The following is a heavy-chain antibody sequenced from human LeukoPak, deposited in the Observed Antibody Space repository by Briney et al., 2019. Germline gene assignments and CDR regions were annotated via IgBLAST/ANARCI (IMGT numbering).Heavy chain of an antibody. Sequence: PSETLSLTCTVSGGSISSSSYYWGWIRQPPGKGLEWIGSIYYSGSTYYNPSLKSRVTISVDTSKNQFSLNLSSVTAADTAVYYCARVSDYYGSGSYSRPFDYGGQGTLVTVSS. D-gene: IGHD3-10*01. J-gene: IGHJ4*02. CDR1: GGSISSSSYY. CDR2: IYYSGST. V-gene: IGHV4-39*07. CDR3: ARVSDYYGSGSYSRPFDY.